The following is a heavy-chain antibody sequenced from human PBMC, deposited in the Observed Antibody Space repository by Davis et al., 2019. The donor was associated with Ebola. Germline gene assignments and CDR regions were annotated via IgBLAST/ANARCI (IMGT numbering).Heavy chain of an antibody. V-gene: IGHV1-8*01. J-gene: IGHJ4*02. CDR1: GYTFTSYD. CDR2: MNPNSGNT. Sequence: ASVKVSCKASGYTFTSYDINWVRQATGQGLEWMGWMNPNSGNTGYAQKFQGRVTMTRNTSISTAYMELSSLTSGDTAVYYCARGGLMTTLTATDYWGQGTLVTVSS. D-gene: IGHD4-11*01. CDR3: ARGGLMTTLTATDY.